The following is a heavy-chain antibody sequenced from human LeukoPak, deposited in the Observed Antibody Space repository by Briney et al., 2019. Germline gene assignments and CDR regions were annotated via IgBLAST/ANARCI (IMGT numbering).Heavy chain of an antibody. CDR1: GFIFSTNA. J-gene: IGHJ4*02. CDR2: INSDGSGT. Sequence: PGGSLRLSCSASGFIFSTNAMSWVRQAPGKGLVWVSRINSDGSGTSYADSVKGHFTISRDNAKNTLYLQMNSLRAEDTAVYYCARYIGSYHAFDYWGQGTLVTVSS. CDR3: ARYIGSYHAFDY. D-gene: IGHD1-26*01. V-gene: IGHV3-74*01.